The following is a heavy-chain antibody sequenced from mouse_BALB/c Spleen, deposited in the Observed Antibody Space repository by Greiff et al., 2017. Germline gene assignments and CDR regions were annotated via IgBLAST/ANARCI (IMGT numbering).Heavy chain of an antibody. J-gene: IGHJ2*01. V-gene: IGHV5-6-3*01. CDR2: INSNGGST. CDR1: GFTFSSYG. D-gene: IGHD1-2*01. Sequence: EVNVVESGGGLVQPGGSLKLSCAASGFTFSSYGMSWVRQTPDKRLELVATINSNGGSTYYPDSVKGRFTISRDNAKNTLYLQMSSLKSEDTAMYYCARVYYGYYFDCWGQGTTLTVSS. CDR3: ARVYYGYYFDC.